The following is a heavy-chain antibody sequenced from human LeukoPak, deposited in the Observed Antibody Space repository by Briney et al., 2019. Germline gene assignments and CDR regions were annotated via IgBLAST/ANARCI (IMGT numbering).Heavy chain of an antibody. D-gene: IGHD3-9*01. CDR1: GFTFSSYG. J-gene: IGHJ6*03. V-gene: IGHV3-30*02. CDR3: AKDGGEYYDILTGYYPRLYYMDV. CDR2: IRYDGSNK. Sequence: GGSLRLSCAASGFTFSSYGMHWVRQAPGKGLEWVAFIRYDGSNKYYADSVKGRFTISRDNSKNTLYMQMKRLRAEDTAVYYCAKDGGEYYDILTGYYPRLYYMDVWGKGTTVTISS.